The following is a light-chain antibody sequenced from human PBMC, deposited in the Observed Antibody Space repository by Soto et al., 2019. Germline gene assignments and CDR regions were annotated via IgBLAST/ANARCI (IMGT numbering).Light chain of an antibody. CDR1: QRVSSY. CDR3: QQRSNWPVA. J-gene: IGKJ1*01. CDR2: AAS. Sequence: EIVLTQSPATLSLSPGERATLSCRASQRVSSYLTWYQQKPGKAPRLLIYAASNMATGIPARFSGSGSGTDFLLTISRLEPDDFAFYYCQQRSNWPVAFGQGTKVEIK. V-gene: IGKV3-11*01.